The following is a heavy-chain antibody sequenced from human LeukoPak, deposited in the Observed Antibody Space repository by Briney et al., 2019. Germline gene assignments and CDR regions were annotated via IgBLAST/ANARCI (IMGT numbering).Heavy chain of an antibody. D-gene: IGHD5-18*01. CDR3: ARGPIVGYSYGYYFDY. Sequence: PGRSLRLSCAASGFTFSSYGMHWVRQAPGKGLEWVAVIWYDGSNKYYADSVKGRFTISRDNSKNTLYLQMNSLRAEDTAVYYCARGPIVGYSYGYYFDYWGQGTLVTVSS. V-gene: IGHV3-33*01. J-gene: IGHJ4*02. CDR2: IWYDGSNK. CDR1: GFTFSSYG.